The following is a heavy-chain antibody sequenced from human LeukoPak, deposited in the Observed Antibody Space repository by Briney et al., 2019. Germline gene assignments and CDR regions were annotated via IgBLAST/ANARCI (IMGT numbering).Heavy chain of an antibody. D-gene: IGHD2-2*01. CDR3: AIEYCSSTSCYGDAFDI. Sequence: GGSLRLSCAASGFTFSSYSMNWVRQAPGKGLEWVSSISSSSSYIYYADSVKGRFTISRDNAKNSLYLQMNSLRAEDTAVYYCAIEYCSSTSCYGDAFDIWGQGTMVTVSS. V-gene: IGHV3-21*01. J-gene: IGHJ3*02. CDR2: ISSSSSYI. CDR1: GFTFSSYS.